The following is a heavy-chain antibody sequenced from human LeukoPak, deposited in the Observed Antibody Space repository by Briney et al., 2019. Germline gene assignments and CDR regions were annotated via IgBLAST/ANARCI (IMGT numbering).Heavy chain of an antibody. CDR1: GFTFSSHW. CDR2: INNDGSNT. Sequence: GGSLRLSCAASGFTFSSHWMHWVRQAPGKGLVWVSRINNDGSNTIYADSVKGRFTISRDNAKNTLYLQMNSLRAEDTAVYYCASIAAAGTENYYYYGMDVWGKGTTVTVSS. J-gene: IGHJ6*04. D-gene: IGHD6-13*01. CDR3: ASIAAAGTENYYYYGMDV. V-gene: IGHV3-74*01.